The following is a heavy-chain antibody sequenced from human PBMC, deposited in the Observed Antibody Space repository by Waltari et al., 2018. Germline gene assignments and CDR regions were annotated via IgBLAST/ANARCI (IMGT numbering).Heavy chain of an antibody. J-gene: IGHJ3*02. CDR3: ARALVGASIDAFDI. CDR2: IYHSGST. D-gene: IGHD1-26*01. CDR1: GYSISSGYY. V-gene: IGHV4-38-2*01. Sequence: QVQLQESGPGLVKPSETLSLTCAVSGYSISSGYYWGCIRQPQGKRLEWIGSIYHSGSTSYNPSLKSRVTISVDTSKNQFSLKLSSVTAADTAVYYCARALVGASIDAFDIWGQGTMVTVSS.